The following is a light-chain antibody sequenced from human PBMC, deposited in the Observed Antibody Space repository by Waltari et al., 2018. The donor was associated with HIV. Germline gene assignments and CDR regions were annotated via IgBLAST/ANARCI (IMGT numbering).Light chain of an antibody. Sequence: QSALTQPPSASGSLGPSVTISCTGSSSDLGASDSVSWFQQPPRSAPKLLLYEVTRRPSTVSDRFSGSRSGSTAFLTVAGLQPDDEATYFCSSYGDSLRVLFGGGTNVTVL. J-gene: IGLJ3*02. V-gene: IGLV2-8*01. CDR3: SSYGDSLRVL. CDR1: SSDLGASDS. CDR2: EVT.